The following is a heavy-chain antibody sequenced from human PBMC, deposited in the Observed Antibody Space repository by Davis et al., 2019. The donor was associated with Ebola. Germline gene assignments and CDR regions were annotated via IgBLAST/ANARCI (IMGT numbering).Heavy chain of an antibody. J-gene: IGHJ6*03. CDR2: ISYDGSNK. D-gene: IGHD2-2*01. CDR3: AKDGVPAAKDYYYYMDV. CDR1: GFTFSSYG. Sequence: PGGSLRLSCAASGFTFSSYGMHWVRQAPGKGLEWVAVISYDGSNKYYADSMKGRFTISRDNSKNTLYLQMNSLRAEDTAVYYCAKDGVPAAKDYYYYMDVWGKGTTVTVSS. V-gene: IGHV3-30*18.